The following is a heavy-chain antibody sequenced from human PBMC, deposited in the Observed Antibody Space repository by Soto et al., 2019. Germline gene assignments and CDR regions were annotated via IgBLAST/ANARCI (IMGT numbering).Heavy chain of an antibody. J-gene: IGHJ6*02. CDR2: ILPIFGTT. CDR3: ARDETGDSYYYYYGMDV. D-gene: IGHD7-27*01. V-gene: IGHV1-69*01. Sequence: QVQLVQSGAEVKKPGSSVKVSCKASGGTFNTYNINWVRQAPGQGLEWMGGILPIFGTTNYAQRVQGRVTITADDSTSTAYMALSSLRSEYTAVYYCARDETGDSYYYYYGMDVWGQGTTVTVTS. CDR1: GGTFNTYN.